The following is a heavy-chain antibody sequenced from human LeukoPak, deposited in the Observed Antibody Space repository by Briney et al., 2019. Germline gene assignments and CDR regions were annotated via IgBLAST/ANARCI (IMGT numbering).Heavy chain of an antibody. CDR2: IGNGGHII. J-gene: IGHJ4*02. CDR3: ARDLFQQALDY. Sequence: PGGSLRLSCVASEFTFTTYTMNWVRQAPGKGLEWVSYIGNGGHIIYYADSVKGRFTISRGDAQNSLYLQLNRLRPEDTAVYYCARDLFQQALDYWGQGTLVTVSS. V-gene: IGHV3-48*01. CDR1: EFTFTTYT.